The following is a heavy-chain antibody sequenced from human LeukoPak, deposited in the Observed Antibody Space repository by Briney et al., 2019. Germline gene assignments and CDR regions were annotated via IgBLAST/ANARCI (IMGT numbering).Heavy chain of an antibody. CDR2: INPRSGDT. CDR1: GYTFTSYA. D-gene: IGHD6-19*01. CDR3: ARDLAVAGTSYYYYMDV. J-gene: IGHJ6*03. V-gene: IGHV1-2*02. Sequence: ASVKVSCKASGYTFTSYAMNWVRQAPGQGLEWMGWINPRSGDTTYAQKFLGRVTMTRDTSTNTAYMDLSSLRSDDTAVYYCARDLAVAGTSYYYYMDVWGKGTTVTVSS.